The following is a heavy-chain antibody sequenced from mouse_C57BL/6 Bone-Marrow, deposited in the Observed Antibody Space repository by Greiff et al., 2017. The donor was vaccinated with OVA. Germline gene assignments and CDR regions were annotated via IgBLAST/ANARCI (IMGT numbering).Heavy chain of an antibody. CDR3: GRFSSRGNFDV. CDR1: GYTFTSYW. CDR2: LYPGSGST. Sequence: QVQLQQPGAELVKPGASVKMSCKASGYTFTSYWITWVKQRPGQGLEWIGDLYPGSGSTNYNEKFTSKATLTLDTSSRPAYMPLSSLTSEDSAVYYWGRFSSRGNFDVWGTGTTVTVSS. D-gene: IGHD1-1*01. J-gene: IGHJ1*03. V-gene: IGHV1-55*01.